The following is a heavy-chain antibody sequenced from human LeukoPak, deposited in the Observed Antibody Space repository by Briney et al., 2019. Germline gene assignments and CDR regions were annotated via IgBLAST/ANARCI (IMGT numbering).Heavy chain of an antibody. CDR1: GASISSYF. D-gene: IGHD3-22*01. CDR2: IYYSGTT. CDR3: ARSTSGYSKHYYFYMDV. J-gene: IGHJ6*03. V-gene: IGHV4-59*01. Sequence: SETLSLTCSVSGASISSYFWSWIRQPPGKGLEWIGYIYYSGTTNYNPSLKSRIAIPLDTSKKQFSLRMRSVTAADTAVYYCARSTSGYSKHYYFYMDVWGKGTTVTVSS.